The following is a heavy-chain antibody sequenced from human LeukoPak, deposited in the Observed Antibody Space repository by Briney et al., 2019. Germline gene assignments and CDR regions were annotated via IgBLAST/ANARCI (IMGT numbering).Heavy chain of an antibody. J-gene: IGHJ6*04. CDR3: AILQLERRPYYYGMDV. Sequence: GGSLRLSCAASGFTFSSYSMNWVRQAPGKGLEWVSSISSSSSYIYYADSVKGRFTISRDNAKNSLYLQMNSLRAEDTAVYYCAILQLERRPYYYGMDVWGKGTTFTVSS. CDR2: ISSSSSYI. D-gene: IGHD1-1*01. CDR1: GFTFSSYS. V-gene: IGHV3-21*01.